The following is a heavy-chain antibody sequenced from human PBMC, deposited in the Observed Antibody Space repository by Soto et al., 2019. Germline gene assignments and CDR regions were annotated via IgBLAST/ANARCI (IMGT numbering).Heavy chain of an antibody. J-gene: IGHJ6*03. V-gene: IGHV3-30*18. Sequence: QVQLVESGGGVVQPGRSLRLSCAASGFTFNNYGMHWVRQAPGKGLEWVAVISYDGSKKNYVDSVKGRFAISRDNSNNTMYLQMNSLRAEDTAVYYCAKGLRGDIVVVVAATYYMDVWGKGTTVTVSS. CDR2: ISYDGSKK. CDR3: AKGLRGDIVVVVAATYYMDV. D-gene: IGHD2-15*01. CDR1: GFTFNNYG.